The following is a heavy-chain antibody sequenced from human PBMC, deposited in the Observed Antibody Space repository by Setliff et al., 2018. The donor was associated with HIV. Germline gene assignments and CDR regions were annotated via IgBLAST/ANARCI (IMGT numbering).Heavy chain of an antibody. CDR3: AREGVNFWTPPGWFDP. CDR1: GDSVSSRSYY. V-gene: IGHV4-39*07. CDR2: IYFNGIT. Sequence: SETLSLTCSVSGDSVSSRSYYWGWIRQSPGKGLEWIGSIYFNGITHDNPSLKSRVTTSVDTSKNQFSLNLSSVTAADTAVYYCAREGVNFWTPPGWFDPWGQGTLVTVSS. J-gene: IGHJ5*02. D-gene: IGHD3-3*01.